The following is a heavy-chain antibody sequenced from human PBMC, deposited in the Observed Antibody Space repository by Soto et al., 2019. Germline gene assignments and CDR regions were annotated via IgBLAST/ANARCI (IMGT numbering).Heavy chain of an antibody. J-gene: IGHJ6*02. CDR2: IYYSGST. CDR1: GGSISSGDYY. D-gene: IGHD2-21*02. V-gene: IGHV4-30-4*02. CDR3: ARDLWGYCGADCYPLDV. Sequence: SETLSLTCTVSGGSISSGDYYWSWIRQPPGKGLEWIEYIYYSGSTYYNPSLKSRVTISVDTSKNQFSLKLNSVTAADTAVYYCARDLWGYCGADCYPLDVWGQGTTVTVSS.